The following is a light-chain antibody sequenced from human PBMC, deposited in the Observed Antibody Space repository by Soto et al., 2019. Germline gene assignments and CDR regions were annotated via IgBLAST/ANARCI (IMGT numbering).Light chain of an antibody. CDR3: QQYGSSPPVT. Sequence: EIVLTQSPGTLSLSPGERATLXXRASQSVSSSYIAWYQQKPGQAPRLXXYGPSSRATGIPDRFSGSGSGTDFTLTISRLEPEDFAVYYCQQYGSSPPVTFGGGTKVDIK. CDR2: GPS. CDR1: QSVSSSY. V-gene: IGKV3-20*01. J-gene: IGKJ4*01.